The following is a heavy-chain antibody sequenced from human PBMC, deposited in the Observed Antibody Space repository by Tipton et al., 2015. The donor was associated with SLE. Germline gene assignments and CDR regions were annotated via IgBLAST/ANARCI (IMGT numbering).Heavy chain of an antibody. CDR1: GGSISSYY. Sequence: TLSLTCTVSGGSISSYYWSWIRQPPGKGLEWIGEINHSGSTNYNPSLKSRVTISVDTSKNQFSLKLSSVTAADTAVYYCASHLGAVLANWGQGTLVTVSS. CDR2: INHSGST. D-gene: IGHD6-19*01. J-gene: IGHJ4*02. CDR3: ASHLGAVLAN. V-gene: IGHV4-34*01.